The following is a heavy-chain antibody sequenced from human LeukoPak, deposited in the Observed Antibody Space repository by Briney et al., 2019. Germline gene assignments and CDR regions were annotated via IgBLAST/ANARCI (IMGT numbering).Heavy chain of an antibody. CDR3: AKNPTAMVKFSYNWFDP. CDR2: ISGSGGST. J-gene: IGHJ5*02. CDR1: GFTFSSYA. V-gene: IGHV3-23*01. Sequence: GGSLRLSCAASGFTFSSYAMSWVRQAPGKGLERVSAISGSGGSTYYADSVKGRFTISRDNSKNTLYLQMNSLRAEDTAVYYCAKNPTAMVKFSYNWFDPWGQGTLVTVSS. D-gene: IGHD5-18*01.